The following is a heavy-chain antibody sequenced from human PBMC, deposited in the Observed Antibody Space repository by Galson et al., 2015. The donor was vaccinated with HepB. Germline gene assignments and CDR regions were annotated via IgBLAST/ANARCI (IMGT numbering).Heavy chain of an antibody. Sequence: SVKVSCKASGYSFTTSYSMHWVRQAPGQRLEWMGWISTGNGNTKYSQKFQDRVTITRDTSASTAYMELSSLRSEDTAVYYCARDPYDGYVLHSWGQGNPGHRLL. J-gene: IGHJ4*02. CDR1: GYSFTTSYS. CDR3: ARDPYDGYVLHS. D-gene: IGHD5-24*01. CDR2: ISTGNGNT. V-gene: IGHV1-3*04.